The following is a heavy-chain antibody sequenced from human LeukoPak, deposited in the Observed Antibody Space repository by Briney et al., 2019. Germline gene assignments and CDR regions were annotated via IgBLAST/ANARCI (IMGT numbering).Heavy chain of an antibody. CDR3: ARGPADLDY. J-gene: IGHJ4*02. CDR1: GYTFTSYG. CDR2: INPNSGGT. Sequence: ASVKVSCKASGYTFTSYGISWVRQAPGQGLEWMGWINPNSGGTNYAQKFQGRVTMTRDTSISTAYMELSRLRSDDTAVYYCARGPADLDYWGQGTLVTVSS. V-gene: IGHV1-2*02.